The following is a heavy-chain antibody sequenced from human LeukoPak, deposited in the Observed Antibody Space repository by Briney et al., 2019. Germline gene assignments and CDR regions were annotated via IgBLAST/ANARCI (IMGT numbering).Heavy chain of an antibody. CDR1: GGSISRYY. CDR2: IYYSGST. V-gene: IGHV4-59*08. CDR3: ASLAGTYHGDYYDSSGYDQYYFDY. Sequence: SETLSLTCTVSGGSISRYYWSWIRQPPGKGLEWIGYIYYSGSTNYNPSLKSRVTISVDTSKNQFSLKLSSVTAADTAVYYCASLAGTYHGDYYDSSGYDQYYFDYWGQGTLVTVSS. D-gene: IGHD3-22*01. J-gene: IGHJ4*02.